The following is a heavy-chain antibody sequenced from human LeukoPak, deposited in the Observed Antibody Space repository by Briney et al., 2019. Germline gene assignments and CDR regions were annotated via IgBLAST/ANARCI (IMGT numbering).Heavy chain of an antibody. Sequence: GGSLRLSCAASKFTFSSYEMNWVRQAPGEGLEWVSYISSSGSTIYYADSVKGRFTISRDNAKNSLYLQMNSLRAEDTAVYYCAELGITVIGGVWGKGTTVTISS. CDR3: AELGITVIGGV. CDR1: KFTFSSYE. J-gene: IGHJ6*04. V-gene: IGHV3-48*03. D-gene: IGHD3-10*02. CDR2: ISSSGSTI.